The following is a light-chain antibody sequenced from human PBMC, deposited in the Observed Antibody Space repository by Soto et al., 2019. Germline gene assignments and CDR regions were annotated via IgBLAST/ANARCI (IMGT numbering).Light chain of an antibody. CDR2: DAS. CDR3: QQRSNWPLLS. CDR1: QSVSTS. Sequence: EIVLTQSPATLSLSPGEGATLSCRASQSVSTSLAWYQQKPGQAPRLLIYDASKRATGISARFSGSGSGTDFTLTISSLETEDFAVYSCQQRSNWPLLSFGGGTKVDIK. V-gene: IGKV3-11*01. J-gene: IGKJ4*01.